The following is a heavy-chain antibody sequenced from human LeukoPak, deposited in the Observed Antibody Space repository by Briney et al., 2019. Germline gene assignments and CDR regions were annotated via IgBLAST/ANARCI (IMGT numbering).Heavy chain of an antibody. Sequence: GGSLRLSCAASGFTFSNAWMSWVRQAPGKGLEWVGRIKSKTDGGTTDYAAPVKGRFTISRDDSKNTLYLQMNSLKTEDTAVYYCTTEGYGRLEYSSNDPFYYGMDVWGQGTTVTVSS. CDR3: TTEGYGRLEYSSNDPFYYGMDV. J-gene: IGHJ6*02. D-gene: IGHD6-6*01. CDR2: IKSKTDGGTT. CDR1: GFTFSNAW. V-gene: IGHV3-15*01.